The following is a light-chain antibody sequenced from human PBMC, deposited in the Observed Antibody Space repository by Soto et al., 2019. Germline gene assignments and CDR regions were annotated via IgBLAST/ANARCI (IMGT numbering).Light chain of an antibody. CDR1: QSVSSSY. CDR2: GAS. Sequence: EIVVTQSPGTLSLSPGERATLSCRASQSVSSSYLAWYKQRPGQAPRLLIYGASSSATAIQDRISGSGSGRDVTLTISRLEPEEFAVYYCRQYGSSPPNTFGRGTNLEIK. J-gene: IGKJ2*01. CDR3: RQYGSSPPNT. V-gene: IGKV3-20*01.